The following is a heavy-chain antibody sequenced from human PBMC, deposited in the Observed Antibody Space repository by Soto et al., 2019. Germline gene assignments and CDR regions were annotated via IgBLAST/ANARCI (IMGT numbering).Heavy chain of an antibody. CDR2: ISYDGSNR. CDR3: ARVSGFGDDFGPNDY. CDR1: GFRFSDYA. V-gene: IGHV3-30*03. Sequence: QVQLVESGGGVVQPGRSLRLSCASSGFRFSDYAIHWVRQAPGKGLEWVAVISYDGSNRYYGDSVKVRFTITRDNSMDTLYLQMNSLRDDDTAVDYCARVSGFGDDFGPNDYWGQGTLVTVYS. D-gene: IGHD2-21*02. J-gene: IGHJ4*02.